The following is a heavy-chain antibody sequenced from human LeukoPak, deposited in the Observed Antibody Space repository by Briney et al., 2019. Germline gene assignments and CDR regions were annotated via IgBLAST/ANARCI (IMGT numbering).Heavy chain of an antibody. J-gene: IGHJ4*02. D-gene: IGHD3-16*02. Sequence: GASVKVSCKASGYNFISYGVTWVRQAPGQGLEWMGWINPNNGQTNYAQRFQGTVILTTDTSTRTVYMELRNLRSDDTAVYYRARLHYDYVWGSYRWGYFDYWGQGTLVTVSS. CDR1: GYNFISYG. CDR3: ARLHYDYVWGSYRWGYFDY. CDR2: INPNNGQT. V-gene: IGHV1-18*01.